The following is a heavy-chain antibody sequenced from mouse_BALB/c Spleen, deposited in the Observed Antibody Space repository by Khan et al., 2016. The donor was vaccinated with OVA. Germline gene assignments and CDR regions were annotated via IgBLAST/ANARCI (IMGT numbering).Heavy chain of an antibody. CDR2: VNPNTGGS. CDR3: ARGYDFFAY. J-gene: IGHJ3*01. CDR1: GYSFTLYY. D-gene: IGHD2-14*01. Sequence: IQLVQSGPDLVKPGASVKISCKASGYSFTLYYMTWVKLSHGKSLEWIGRVNPNTGGSDYNQEFKGKAILTVDKSSNTAYMELHSLTSEDSAVYYCARGYDFFAYWGQGTLVTVSA. V-gene: IGHV1-26*01.